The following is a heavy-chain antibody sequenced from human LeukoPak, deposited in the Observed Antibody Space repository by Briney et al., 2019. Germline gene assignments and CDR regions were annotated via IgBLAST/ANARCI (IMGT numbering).Heavy chain of an antibody. D-gene: IGHD3-22*01. V-gene: IGHV4-39*06. CDR3: AIDPGITMIVVPRGAFDI. CDR1: GGSISSSSYY. CDR2: IYYSGST. Sequence: SETLSLTCTVSGGSISSSSYYWGWIRQPPGKGLEWIGSIYYSGSTYYNPSLKSRVTISVDTSKNQFPLKLSSVTAADTAAYYCAIDPGITMIVVPRGAFDIWGQGTMVTVSP. J-gene: IGHJ3*02.